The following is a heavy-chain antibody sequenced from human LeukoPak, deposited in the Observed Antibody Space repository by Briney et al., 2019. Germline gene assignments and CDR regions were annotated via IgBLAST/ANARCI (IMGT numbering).Heavy chain of an antibody. J-gene: IGHJ4*02. CDR2: INPNSGGT. CDR3: ARDLVVGWFGELQY. Sequence: ASVKVSCKASGYTFTGYYIHGVRQAPGQGLEWMGWINPNSGGTNYAQKFQGRVTMTRDTSISTAYMELSRLRSDDTAVYYCARDLVVGWFGELQYWGQGTLVTVSS. CDR1: GYTFTGYY. V-gene: IGHV1-2*02. D-gene: IGHD3-10*01.